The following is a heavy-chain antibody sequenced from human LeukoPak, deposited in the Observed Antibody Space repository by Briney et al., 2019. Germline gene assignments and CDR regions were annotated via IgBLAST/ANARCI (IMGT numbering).Heavy chain of an antibody. Sequence: ASVKVSCKASGYTFTSYYMHWVRQAPGQGLEWMGIINPSGGSTSYAQKFQGRDTMTRDTSTSTVYMELSSLRSEDTAVYYCARDRSSGFPVDYWGQGTLVTVSS. CDR2: INPSGGST. J-gene: IGHJ4*02. CDR1: GYTFTSYY. D-gene: IGHD3-22*01. V-gene: IGHV1-46*01. CDR3: ARDRSSGFPVDY.